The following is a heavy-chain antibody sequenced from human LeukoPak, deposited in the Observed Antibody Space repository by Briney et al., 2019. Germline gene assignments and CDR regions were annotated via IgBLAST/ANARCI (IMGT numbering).Heavy chain of an antibody. J-gene: IGHJ4*02. D-gene: IGHD5-24*01. CDR1: GFTFSSYS. V-gene: IGHV3-21*01. CDR3: ARDPRGGRDGYLFDY. CDR2: ISSSSSYI. Sequence: GGSLRLSCAASGFTFSSYSMNWVRQAPGKGLEWVSSISSSSSYIYYADSVKGRFTISRDNAKNSLYLQMNSLRAEDTAVYYCARDPRGGRDGYLFDYWGQGTLVTVSS.